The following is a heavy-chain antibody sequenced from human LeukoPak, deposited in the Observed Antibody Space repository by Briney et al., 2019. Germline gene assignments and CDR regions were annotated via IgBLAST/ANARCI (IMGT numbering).Heavy chain of an antibody. V-gene: IGHV1-69*06. D-gene: IGHD3-16*02. CDR1: GGTFSSYA. J-gene: IGHJ4*02. Sequence: ASVKVSCKASGGTFSSYAISWVRQAPGQGLEWMGGIIPIFGTANYAQKFQGRVTITADKSTSTAYMELSSLRSEDTAVYYCARSRLRLGELSLLIDYWGQGTLVTVSS. CDR2: IIPIFGTA. CDR3: ARSRLRLGELSLLIDY.